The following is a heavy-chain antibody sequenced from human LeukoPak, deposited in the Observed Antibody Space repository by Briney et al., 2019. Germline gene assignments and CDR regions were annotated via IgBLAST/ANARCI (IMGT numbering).Heavy chain of an antibody. CDR1: GGSISSYY. Sequence: SETLSLTCTVSGGSISSYYWSWIRQPPGKGLEWIGYIYTSGSTNYNPSLKSRVTMSVDTSKNQFSLKLSSVTAVDTAVYYCATLGPSAASNYWGQGTLVTVSS. CDR2: IYTSGST. D-gene: IGHD6-13*01. V-gene: IGHV4-4*09. J-gene: IGHJ4*02. CDR3: ATLGPSAASNY.